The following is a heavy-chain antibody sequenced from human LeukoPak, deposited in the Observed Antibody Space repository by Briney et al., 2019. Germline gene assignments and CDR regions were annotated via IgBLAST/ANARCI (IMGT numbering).Heavy chain of an antibody. CDR2: INHSGSP. CDR3: ARAKSGYSERSAFDI. D-gene: IGHD3-3*01. CDR1: GGSFSGYY. Sequence: SETLSLTCAVYGGSFSGYYWSWIRQPPGKGLEWIGEINHSGSPNYNPSLKSRVTISVDTSKNQFSLKLSSVTAADTAVYYCARAKSGYSERSAFDIWGQGTMVTVSS. J-gene: IGHJ3*02. V-gene: IGHV4-34*01.